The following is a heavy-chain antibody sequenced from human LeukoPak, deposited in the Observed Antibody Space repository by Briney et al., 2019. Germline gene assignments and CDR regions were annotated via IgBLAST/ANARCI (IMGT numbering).Heavy chain of an antibody. V-gene: IGHV4-59*01. D-gene: IGHD3-3*01. Sequence: PSETLPLTCTVSGGSITTYYWSWIRQPPGKGLEWIGFIFYSGSTNYNPSLKSRVTISLNTSKTQFSLKLSSVTAADTAVYYCARGTFWSGYYHDYWGQGTLVTVSS. CDR3: ARGTFWSGYYHDY. CDR1: GGSITTYY. J-gene: IGHJ4*02. CDR2: IFYSGST.